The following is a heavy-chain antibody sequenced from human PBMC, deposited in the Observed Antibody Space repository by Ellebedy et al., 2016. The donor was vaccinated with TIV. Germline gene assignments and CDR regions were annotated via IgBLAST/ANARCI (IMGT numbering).Heavy chain of an antibody. CDR3: ARDLGGSYFGYGMDV. CDR1: GYTFTSYY. Sequence: ASVKVSXXASGYTFTSYYMHWVRQAPGQGLEWMGIINPSGGSTSYAQKFQGRVTMTRDTSTSTVYMELSSLRSEDTAVYYCARDLGGSYFGYGMDVWGQGTTVTVSS. V-gene: IGHV1-46*01. CDR2: INPSGGST. D-gene: IGHD1-26*01. J-gene: IGHJ6*02.